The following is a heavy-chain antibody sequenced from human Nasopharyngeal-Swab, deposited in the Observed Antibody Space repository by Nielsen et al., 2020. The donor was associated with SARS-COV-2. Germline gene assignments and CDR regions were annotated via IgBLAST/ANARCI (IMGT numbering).Heavy chain of an antibody. CDR1: GFTFSSYA. J-gene: IGHJ5*02. V-gene: IGHV3-23*01. Sequence: GGSLRLSCAASGFTFSSYAMSWVRQAPGKGLEWVSAISGSGGSTYYADSVKGQFTISRDNSKNTLYLQMNSLRAEDTAVYYCAKDGVYGSGSYSWFDPWGQGTLVTVSS. CDR2: ISGSGGST. D-gene: IGHD3-10*01. CDR3: AKDGVYGSGSYSWFDP.